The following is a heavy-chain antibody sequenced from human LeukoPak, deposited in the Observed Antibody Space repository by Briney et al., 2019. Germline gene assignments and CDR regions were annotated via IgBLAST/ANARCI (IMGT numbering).Heavy chain of an antibody. CDR1: GYTFTGYY. V-gene: IGHV1-2*02. CDR2: INPNSGGT. Sequence: ASVKVSCKASGYTFTGYYMHWVRQAPGQGLEWMGWINPNSGGTNYAQKFQGRVTMTRDTSISTAYMELSRLRSDDTAVYYCARDAPLYGGNSELPAYWGQGTLVTVSS. J-gene: IGHJ4*02. D-gene: IGHD4-23*01. CDR3: ARDAPLYGGNSELPAY.